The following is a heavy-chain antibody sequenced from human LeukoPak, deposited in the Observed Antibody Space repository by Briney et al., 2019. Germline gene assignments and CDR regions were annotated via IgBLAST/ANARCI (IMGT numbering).Heavy chain of an antibody. J-gene: IGHJ4*02. Sequence: SETLSLTCTVSGYSISSGYYWGWIRQPPGKGLEWIGSIYHSGSTYYNPSLKSRVTISVDTSKNQFSLKLSSVTAADTAVYYCAREQQPLDYWGQGTLVTVSS. CDR2: IYHSGST. D-gene: IGHD5-18*01. V-gene: IGHV4-38-2*02. CDR1: GYSISSGYY. CDR3: AREQQPLDY.